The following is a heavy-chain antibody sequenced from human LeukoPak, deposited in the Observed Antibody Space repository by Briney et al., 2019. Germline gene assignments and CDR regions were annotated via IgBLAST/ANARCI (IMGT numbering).Heavy chain of an antibody. CDR3: ARGEGVRFLEWLNWFDP. D-gene: IGHD3-3*01. J-gene: IGHJ5*02. CDR2: IIPIFGTA. V-gene: IGHV1-69*13. Sequence: SVKVSCKASGYTFTGYGISWVRQAPGQGLEWMGGIIPIFGTANYAQKFQGRVTITADESTSTAYMELSSLRSEDTAVYYCARGEGVRFLEWLNWFDPWGQGTLVTVSS. CDR1: GYTFTGYG.